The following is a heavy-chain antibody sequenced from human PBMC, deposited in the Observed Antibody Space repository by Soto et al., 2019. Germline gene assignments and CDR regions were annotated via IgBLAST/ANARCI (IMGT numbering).Heavy chain of an antibody. Sequence: GGSLRLSCAASGFTFSSYGMHWVRQAPGKGLEWVAVISYDGSNKYYADSVKGRFTISRDNSKNTLYLQMSSLRSEDTAVYYCASVDYGDYWGQGTLVTVSS. CDR1: GFTFSSYG. J-gene: IGHJ4*02. D-gene: IGHD3-16*01. CDR3: ASVDYGDY. CDR2: ISYDGSNK. V-gene: IGHV3-30*03.